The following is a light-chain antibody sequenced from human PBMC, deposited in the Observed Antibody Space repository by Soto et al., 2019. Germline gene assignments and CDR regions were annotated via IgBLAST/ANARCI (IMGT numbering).Light chain of an antibody. CDR3: QSYDSSLSGVV. CDR2: GNN. CDR1: SSNIGAGYD. Sequence: QSVLTQPPSVSGALGQRVTISCTGSSSNIGAGYDVHWYLHLPGTAPKLLIYGNNNRPSGVPDRFSGSKSGSSASLAITGLQAEDEADYYCQSYDSSLSGVVFGGGTKLTVL. J-gene: IGLJ2*01. V-gene: IGLV1-40*01.